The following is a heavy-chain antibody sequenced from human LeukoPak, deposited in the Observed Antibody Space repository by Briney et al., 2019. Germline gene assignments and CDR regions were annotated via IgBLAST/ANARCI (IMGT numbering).Heavy chain of an antibody. J-gene: IGHJ4*02. D-gene: IGHD2-2*01. Sequence: GESLKISCKGSGYSFSSYWIGWVRQMPGKGPEWMGIIYPGDSDTRYSPSFQGQVTISADKSISTAYLQWSSLKASDTAMYYCARLRHDAQVHYFDYWGQGTLVTVSS. V-gene: IGHV5-51*01. CDR2: IYPGDSDT. CDR1: GYSFSSYW. CDR3: ARLRHDAQVHYFDY.